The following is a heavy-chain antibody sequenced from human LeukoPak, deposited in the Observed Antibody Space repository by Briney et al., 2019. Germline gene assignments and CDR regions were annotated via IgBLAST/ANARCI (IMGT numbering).Heavy chain of an antibody. V-gene: IGHV1-18*01. CDR2: ISTYNGDT. CDR1: GYTFTSYA. J-gene: IGHJ4*02. D-gene: IGHD3-16*01. CDR3: AREGLGELTLDY. Sequence: ASVKVSCKASGYTFTSYAMHWVRQAPGQGLEWMGWISTYNGDTNYAQKLQGRVTMTTDTSTNTAYMELRSLRSDDTAVYYCAREGLGELTLDYWGQGTLVTVSS.